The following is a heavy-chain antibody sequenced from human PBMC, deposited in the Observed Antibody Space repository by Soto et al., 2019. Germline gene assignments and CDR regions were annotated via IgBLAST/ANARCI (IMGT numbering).Heavy chain of an antibody. V-gene: IGHV1-18*01. CDR1: GYSFTTYS. Sequence: GASVKVSCKASGYSFTTYSVTWVRQAPGQGLEWMGWISAYNGNTNYAQKLQGRVTMTTDTSTSTAYMELRSLRSDDTAVYYCARDVRWFDPWGQGTLVTVSS. CDR3: ARDVRWFDP. J-gene: IGHJ5*02. CDR2: ISAYNGNT.